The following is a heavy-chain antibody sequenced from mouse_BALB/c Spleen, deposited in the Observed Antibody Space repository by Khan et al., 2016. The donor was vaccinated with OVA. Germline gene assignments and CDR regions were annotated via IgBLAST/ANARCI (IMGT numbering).Heavy chain of an antibody. Sequence: QIQFVQSGPELKKSGETVKISCKASGYTFTNYGMNWVKQAPGKGLKWMGWINSNTGEATYADDFKGRFAFSLETSASTAYLQIKNLKNEDTATYFGVRGGRRAMDYWGQGTSVTVSS. CDR2: INSNTGEA. J-gene: IGHJ4*01. V-gene: IGHV9-3-1*01. CDR3: VRGGRRAMDY. D-gene: IGHD3-3*01. CDR1: GYTFTNYG.